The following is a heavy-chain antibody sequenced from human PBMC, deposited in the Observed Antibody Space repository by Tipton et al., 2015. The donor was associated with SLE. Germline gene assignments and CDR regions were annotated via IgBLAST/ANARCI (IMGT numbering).Heavy chain of an antibody. Sequence: QLVQSGAEVKKPGASVKVSCKASGYTFTSYGISWVRQAPGQGLEWMGWISAYNGNTNYAQKLQGRVTMTTDTSTSTAYMELRSLKSGVTAVYYCAGGGYCSSPSCSYYYYYSMDVWGQGTTVTVSS. CDR1: GYTFTSYG. D-gene: IGHD2-2*01. V-gene: IGHV1-18*01. CDR3: AGGGYCSSPSCSYYYYYSMDV. CDR2: ISAYNGNT. J-gene: IGHJ6*02.